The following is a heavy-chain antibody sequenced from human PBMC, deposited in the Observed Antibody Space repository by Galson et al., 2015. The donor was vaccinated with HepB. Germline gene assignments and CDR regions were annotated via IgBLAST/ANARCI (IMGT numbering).Heavy chain of an antibody. CDR3: ASGDPNPRFDY. V-gene: IGHV3-30-3*01. CDR2: TSYDETNK. J-gene: IGHJ4*02. CDR1: GFRFSSFA. Sequence: SVRLSCAASGFRFSSFAMHWVRQAPGKGLEWVAATSYDETNKFYSDSVKGRFTISRDNSKNTLYLQMNSLRGEDTAVYYCASGDPNPRFDYWGQGTLVTVSS.